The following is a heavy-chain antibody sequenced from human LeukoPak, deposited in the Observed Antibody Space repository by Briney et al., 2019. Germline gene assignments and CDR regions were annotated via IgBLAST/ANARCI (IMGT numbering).Heavy chain of an antibody. CDR3: AKEEIQMWSLDS. V-gene: IGHV3-30*02. CDR1: GFIFSSYA. Sequence: GGSLRLSCAASGFIFSSYAMHWVRQAPGKGLEWVAFIQYDGSNKYYADSVKGRFIISRDNSKNTLFLQMNSLRAEETAVYYCAKEEIQMWSLDSWGQGTLVTVSS. J-gene: IGHJ4*02. D-gene: IGHD2-21*01. CDR2: IQYDGSNK.